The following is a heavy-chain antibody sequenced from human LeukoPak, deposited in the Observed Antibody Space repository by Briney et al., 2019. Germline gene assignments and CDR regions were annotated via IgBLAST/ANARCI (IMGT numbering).Heavy chain of an antibody. J-gene: IGHJ5*02. D-gene: IGHD6-19*01. CDR3: ARKQWLAYNWFDP. V-gene: IGHV1-8*01. CDR2: MNPNSGNT. Sequence: ASVKVSCKASGYTFTSYDINWVRQATGQGLEWMGWMNPNSGNTGCAQKFQGRVTMTRNTSISTAYMELSSLRSEDTAVYYCARKQWLAYNWFDPWGQGTLVTVSS. CDR1: GYTFTSYD.